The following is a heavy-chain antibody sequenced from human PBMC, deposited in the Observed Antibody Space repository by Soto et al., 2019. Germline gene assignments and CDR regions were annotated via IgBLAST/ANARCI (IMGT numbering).Heavy chain of an antibody. Sequence: GGSLRLSCAASGFTFSSYGMHWVRQAPGKGLEWVAVIWYDGSNKYYADSVKGRFTISRDNSKNTLYLQMNSLRAEDTAVYYCARDRSGDSSGYSFHDYWGQGTLVTVSS. CDR3: ARDRSGDSSGYSFHDY. D-gene: IGHD3-22*01. CDR1: GFTFSSYG. V-gene: IGHV3-33*01. CDR2: IWYDGSNK. J-gene: IGHJ4*02.